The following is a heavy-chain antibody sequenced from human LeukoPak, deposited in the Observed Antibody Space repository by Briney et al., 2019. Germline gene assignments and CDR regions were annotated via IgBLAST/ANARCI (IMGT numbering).Heavy chain of an antibody. D-gene: IGHD6-13*01. J-gene: IGHJ4*02. V-gene: IGHV3-74*01. CDR3: ALSREAAGTVFDD. CDR2: INSYGRST. Sequence: GGSLRLSCAASGFTFSSYWMHWVRQAPAKELVWVSRINSYGRSTTYADSVKGRFTISRDNAKNTLYLQMNSLRAEDTAVYYCALSREAAGTVFDDWGQGTLVTVSS. CDR1: GFTFSSYW.